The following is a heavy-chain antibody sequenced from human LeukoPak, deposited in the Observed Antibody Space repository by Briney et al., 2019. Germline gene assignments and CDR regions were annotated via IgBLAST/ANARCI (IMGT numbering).Heavy chain of an antibody. V-gene: IGHV1-69*04. J-gene: IGHJ4*02. CDR3: ARDTRARGFCSGGSCSFFDY. Sequence: GASVKASCKASGGTFSSYAIGWVRQAPGQGLEWMGRIIPIFGIANYAQKFQGRVTITADKSTSTAYMELSSLRSEDTAMYYCARDTRARGFCSGGSCSFFDYWGQGTLVTVSS. CDR2: IIPIFGIA. CDR1: GGTFSSYA. D-gene: IGHD2-15*01.